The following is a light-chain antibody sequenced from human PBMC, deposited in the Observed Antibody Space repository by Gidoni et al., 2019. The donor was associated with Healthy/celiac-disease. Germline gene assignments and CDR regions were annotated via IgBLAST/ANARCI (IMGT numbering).Light chain of an antibody. CDR1: QGISSY. Sequence: DIKLTQSPSFLSASVGDRATITCRASQGISSYLAWYQQKPGKAPTLLIYAASTLQSGVPSRFSGSGSGTEFTLTISSLQPEDFATYYCQQLNSYPLTFGGGTKVEIK. V-gene: IGKV1-9*01. J-gene: IGKJ4*01. CDR2: AAS. CDR3: QQLNSYPLT.